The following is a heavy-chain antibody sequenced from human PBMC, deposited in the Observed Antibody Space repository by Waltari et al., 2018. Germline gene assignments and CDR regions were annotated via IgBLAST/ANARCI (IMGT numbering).Heavy chain of an antibody. D-gene: IGHD3-10*01. CDR1: GGSISDGSFH. Sequence: QLQLQESGPGLVKPSATLSLTCTVSGGSISDGSFHWGLIRQSPGKGLGWIGSIYYSGNTYYNPSLRSRVSISVDTSTNQFSLKLSSVTAADTAVYYCARTFAYGSGTYNHWGQGSLVTVSS. J-gene: IGHJ4*02. V-gene: IGHV4-39*01. CDR2: IYYSGNT. CDR3: ARTFAYGSGTYNH.